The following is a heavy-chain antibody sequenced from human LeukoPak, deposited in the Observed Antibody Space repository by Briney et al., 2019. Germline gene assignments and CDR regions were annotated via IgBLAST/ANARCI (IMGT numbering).Heavy chain of an antibody. CDR3: ARAAMGIADYYYYYMDA. Sequence: SETLSLTCTVSGGSISSSSYYWGWIRQPPGKGLEWIGSIYYSGSTYYNPSLKSRVTISVDTSKNQFSLKLSSVTAADTAVYYCARAAMGIADYYYYYMDAWGKGTTVTVSS. V-gene: IGHV4-39*07. CDR1: GGSISSSSYY. D-gene: IGHD6-13*01. CDR2: IYYSGST. J-gene: IGHJ6*03.